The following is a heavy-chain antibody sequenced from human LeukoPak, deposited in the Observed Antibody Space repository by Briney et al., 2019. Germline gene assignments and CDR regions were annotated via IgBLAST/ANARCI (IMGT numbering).Heavy chain of an antibody. J-gene: IGHJ4*02. V-gene: IGHV4-61*08. CDR3: ARTYYDILTGYREFDY. CDR1: GGSISSGGYS. D-gene: IGHD3-9*01. Sequence: SETLSLTCAVSGGSISSGGYSWSWIRQPPGKGLEWIGYIYYSGSTNYNPSLKSRVTISVDTSKNQFSLKLSSVTAADTAVYYCARTYYDILTGYREFDYWGQGTLVTVSS. CDR2: IYYSGST.